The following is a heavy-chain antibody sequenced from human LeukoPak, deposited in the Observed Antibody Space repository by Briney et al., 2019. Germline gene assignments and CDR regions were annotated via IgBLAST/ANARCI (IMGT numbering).Heavy chain of an antibody. CDR2: IIPIFGTA. D-gene: IGHD4-17*01. J-gene: IGHJ5*02. CDR3: ARVAPYGNWFDP. CDR1: GGTFSSYA. V-gene: IGHV1-69*01. Sequence: SVKVSCKASGGTFSSYAISWVRQAPGQGLEWMGGIIPIFGTANYAQKFQGRVTITADESTSTAYTELSSLRSEDTAVYYCARVAPYGNWFDPWGQGTLVTVSS.